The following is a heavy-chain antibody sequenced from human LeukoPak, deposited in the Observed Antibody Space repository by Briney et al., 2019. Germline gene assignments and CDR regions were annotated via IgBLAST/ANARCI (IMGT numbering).Heavy chain of an antibody. CDR2: ISHSGST. CDR3: ARHRYYYDSSGYYADY. D-gene: IGHD3-22*01. J-gene: IGHJ4*02. CDR1: GNSISSGYY. Sequence: SETLSLTCSVSGNSISSGYYWGWIRQPPGKGLKWIGSISHSGSTYYNPSLKSRVTISVDTSKNQFSLKLSSVTAADTAVYYCARHRYYYDSSGYYADYWGQGTLVTVSS. V-gene: IGHV4-38-2*01.